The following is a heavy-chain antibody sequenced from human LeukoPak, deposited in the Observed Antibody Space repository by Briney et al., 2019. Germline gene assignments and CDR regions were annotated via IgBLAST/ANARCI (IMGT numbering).Heavy chain of an antibody. V-gene: IGHV3-74*01. CDR2: VDPAGTTT. Sequence: GGSLRLSCAASGFALSNYWMHWVRQAPGGGLVWVSRVDPAGTTTNYADSVTGRFTASRDNAKNTFYLQSNSLRAEDTALYYCTRVQAGRSGLMDVWGRGTPVTVSS. CDR1: GFALSNYW. CDR3: TRVQAGRSGLMDV. D-gene: IGHD2-8*02. J-gene: IGHJ6*02.